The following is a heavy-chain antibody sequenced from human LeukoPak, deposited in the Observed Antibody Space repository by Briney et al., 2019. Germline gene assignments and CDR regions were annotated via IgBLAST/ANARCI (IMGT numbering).Heavy chain of an antibody. CDR2: INPNSGGT. V-gene: IGHV1-2*02. Sequence: GASVKVSCKASGYTFTGYYMHWVRQAPGQGLEWMGWINPNSGGTNYAQKFQGRVTMTRDTSISTAYMELSRLRSDDTAVYYCASIGNGTYYYGSGNQYYCYGMDVWGQGTTVTVSS. CDR3: ASIGNGTYYYGSGNQYYCYGMDV. CDR1: GYTFTGYY. J-gene: IGHJ6*02. D-gene: IGHD3-10*01.